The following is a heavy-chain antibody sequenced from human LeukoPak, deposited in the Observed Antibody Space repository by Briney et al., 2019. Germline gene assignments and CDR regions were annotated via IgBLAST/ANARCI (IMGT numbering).Heavy chain of an antibody. CDR3: TRRRYHLLLERYYYFYTDV. Sequence: PGGSLRLSCAASGFGVSTSYMAWVRQTPGKGLEWVSVIYTGDAIYYADPVKGRFTISRDNSKNTVYLQMNSLRTEDTAVYYYTRRRYHLLLERYYYFYTDVWGKGTTVTVSS. CDR1: GFGVSTSY. J-gene: IGHJ6*03. D-gene: IGHD2-21*01. CDR2: IYTGDAI. V-gene: IGHV3-53*01.